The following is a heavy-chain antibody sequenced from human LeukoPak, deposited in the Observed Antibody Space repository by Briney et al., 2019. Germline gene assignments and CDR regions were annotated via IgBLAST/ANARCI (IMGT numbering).Heavy chain of an antibody. CDR2: ISHDGSNK. V-gene: IGHV3-30*18. Sequence: GGSLRLSCAASGFTFSSYGMHWVRQAPGKGLEWVAVISHDGSNKYYADSVKGRFTISRDNSKNTLYLQMNSLRAEDTAVYYCAKEVEEDTAMDFDYWGQGTLVTVSS. J-gene: IGHJ4*02. CDR1: GFTFSSYG. D-gene: IGHD5-18*01. CDR3: AKEVEEDTAMDFDY.